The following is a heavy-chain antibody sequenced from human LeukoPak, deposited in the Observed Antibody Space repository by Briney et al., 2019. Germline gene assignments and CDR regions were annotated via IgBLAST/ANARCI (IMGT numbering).Heavy chain of an antibody. J-gene: IGHJ6*03. CDR1: GYTFTNYA. CDR3: ARGRGPPNSNRDFYYYYYMDV. V-gene: IGHV1-3*03. Sequence: ASVKVSCKASGYTFTNYAIHWVRQAPGQRFEWMGWINAANGHTKYSQEFQDRITITRDTFATTAHMELSNLRSEDMALYYCARGRGPPNSNRDFYYYYYMDVWGTGTTVTVSS. CDR2: INAANGHT. D-gene: IGHD6-13*01.